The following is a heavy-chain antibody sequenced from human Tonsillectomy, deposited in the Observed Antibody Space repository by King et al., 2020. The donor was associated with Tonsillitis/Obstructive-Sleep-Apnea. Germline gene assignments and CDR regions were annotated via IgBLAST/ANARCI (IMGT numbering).Heavy chain of an antibody. J-gene: IGHJ3*02. V-gene: IGHV3-48*03. CDR1: GFTFSSYE. D-gene: IGHD3-16*01. Sequence: VQLVESGGGLVQPGGSLRLSCAASGFTFSSYEMNWVRQAPGRGLEWGSYISSSGSTIYYAHSVKGRFTIYRDNAKNSLYLQMNSLRAEDTAVYYCGAGEGGAEIWGQGTMVTVSS. CDR3: GAGEGGAEI. CDR2: ISSSGSTI.